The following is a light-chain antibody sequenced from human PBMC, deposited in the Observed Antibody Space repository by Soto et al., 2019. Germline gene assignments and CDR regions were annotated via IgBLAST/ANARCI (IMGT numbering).Light chain of an antibody. V-gene: IGKV3-15*01. CDR2: AAS. Sequence: EIEMTQSPATLSVTPGERVTHSRRASQSVSNNLAWYQQTPGQIPRLLIYAASTRATGIPARFSGSGSGTEFTLIINSLQSEDSAVYYCQQHNAWPWTFGQGTKV. J-gene: IGKJ1*01. CDR3: QQHNAWPWT. CDR1: QSVSNN.